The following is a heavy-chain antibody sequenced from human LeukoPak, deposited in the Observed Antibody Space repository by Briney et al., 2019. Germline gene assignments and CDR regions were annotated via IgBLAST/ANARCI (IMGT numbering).Heavy chain of an antibody. CDR2: ISSSGSTI. CDR3: ARVSPRGYSYEDYYFDY. D-gene: IGHD5-18*01. CDR1: GFTFSSYE. J-gene: IGHJ4*02. V-gene: IGHV3-48*03. Sequence: GGSLRLSCAASGFTFSSYEMNWVRQAPGRGLEWVSYISSSGSTIYYADSVKGRFTISRDNAENSLYLQMNSLRAEDTAVYYCARVSPRGYSYEDYYFDYWGQGTLVTVSS.